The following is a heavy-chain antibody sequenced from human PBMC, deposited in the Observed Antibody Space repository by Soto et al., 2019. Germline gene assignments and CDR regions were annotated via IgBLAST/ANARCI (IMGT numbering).Heavy chain of an antibody. J-gene: IGHJ4*02. Sequence: GGSLRLSCAASGFTFSSYGMHWVRQAPGKGLEWVAVISYDGSNKYYADSVKGRFTISRDNSKNTLYLQMNSLRAEDTAVYYCAKDRREESGWYTHWGQGTLVTVSS. CDR2: ISYDGSNK. V-gene: IGHV3-30*18. D-gene: IGHD6-19*01. CDR3: AKDRREESGWYTH. CDR1: GFTFSSYG.